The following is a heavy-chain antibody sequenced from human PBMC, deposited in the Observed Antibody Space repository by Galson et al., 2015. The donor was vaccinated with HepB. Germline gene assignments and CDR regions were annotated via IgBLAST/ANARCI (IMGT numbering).Heavy chain of an antibody. V-gene: IGHV6-1*01. J-gene: IGHJ3*02. CDR2: TYYRSKWYN. Sequence: CAISGDSVSRYSGAWNWIRQSPSRGLEWLGRTYYRSKWYNDYAVSVKSRITINADTSKNKFSLQLNSVTPEDTAVYYCAREPHAFDIWGQGTMVTVSS. CDR1: GDSVSRYSGA. CDR3: AREPHAFDI.